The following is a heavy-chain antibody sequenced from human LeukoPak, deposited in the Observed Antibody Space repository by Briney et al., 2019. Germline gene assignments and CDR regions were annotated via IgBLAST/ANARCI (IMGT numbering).Heavy chain of an antibody. CDR3: AKDHPGAAAGFFDY. Sequence: GGSLRLSCAASEFTFSNYAMHWVRQAPGKGLEWVAFIRYDGSHKDYADSVKGRFTISRDNSKNTLYLQMNSLRAEDTAVYYCAKDHPGAAAGFFDYWGQGTLVTVSS. J-gene: IGHJ4*02. CDR1: EFTFSNYA. V-gene: IGHV3-30*02. D-gene: IGHD6-13*01. CDR2: IRYDGSHK.